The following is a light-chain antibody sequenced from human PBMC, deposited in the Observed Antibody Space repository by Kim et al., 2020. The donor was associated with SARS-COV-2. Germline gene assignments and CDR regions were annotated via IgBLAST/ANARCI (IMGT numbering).Light chain of an antibody. CDR2: GAS. J-gene: IGKJ4*01. Sequence: EIVMTQSPATLSVSPGERATLSCRASQSVSSNLAWYQQKPGQAPRLLIYGASTRATGIPARFSGSGSGTEFTLTISSLQSEDFAVYYCQQYNIWPHLTVGGGTKVDIK. CDR1: QSVSSN. V-gene: IGKV3-15*01. CDR3: QQYNIWPHLT.